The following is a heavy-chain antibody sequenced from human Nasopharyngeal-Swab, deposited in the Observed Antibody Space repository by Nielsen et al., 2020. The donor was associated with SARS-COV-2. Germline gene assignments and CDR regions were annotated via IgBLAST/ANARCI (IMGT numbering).Heavy chain of an antibody. J-gene: IGHJ4*02. V-gene: IGHV3-7*01. CDR3: ARYPYCSGGSCYSIDY. D-gene: IGHD2-15*01. Sequence: VRQAPGKGLEWVANIKQDGSEKYYVDSVKGRFTISRDNAKNSLYLQMNSLRAEDTAVYYCARYPYCSGGSCYSIDYWGQGTLVTVSS. CDR2: IKQDGSEK.